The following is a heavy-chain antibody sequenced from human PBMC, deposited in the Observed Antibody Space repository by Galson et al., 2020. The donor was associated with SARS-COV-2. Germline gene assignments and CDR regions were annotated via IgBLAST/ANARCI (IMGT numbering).Heavy chain of an antibody. D-gene: IGHD3-3*01. Sequence: SETLSLTCTVSGGAISSGSYYWSCIRQHPGKCLKWIRYIYYSRSTYYNPSLKSRVTISVDTSKNQFSLKLSSVTAADSAVYYCARGNGITIFGVVSIGAFDIWGQGTMVTVSS. CDR2: IYYSRST. CDR3: ARGNGITIFGVVSIGAFDI. CDR1: GGAISSGSYY. J-gene: IGHJ3*02. V-gene: IGHV4-31*03.